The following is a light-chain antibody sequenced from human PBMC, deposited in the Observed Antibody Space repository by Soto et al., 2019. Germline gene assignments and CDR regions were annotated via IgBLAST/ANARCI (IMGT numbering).Light chain of an antibody. CDR1: QKNSTSF. Sequence: EIVLTQSPGTLSLSPGERATLSCRASQKNSTSFLAWYQHKPGQAPRLPTYATSSRAPGHSDRFSGSGSGRDFTLTISRLEPEDSAVYYCHQYGASLNTFGQGTKLE. V-gene: IGKV3-20*01. CDR2: ATS. CDR3: HQYGASLNT. J-gene: IGKJ2*01.